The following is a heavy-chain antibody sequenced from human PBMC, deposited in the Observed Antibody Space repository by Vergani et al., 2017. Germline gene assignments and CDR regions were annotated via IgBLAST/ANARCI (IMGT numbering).Heavy chain of an antibody. D-gene: IGHD3-10*01. CDR1: GDSFNTYS. CDR2: VNPMFGTS. J-gene: IGHJ5*02. Sequence: QVQLVQSGAEVKKPGSSVQVSCKAFGDSFNTYSLNWVRQAPGQGLEWMGRVNPMFGTSNYAQKFKGRVTIYADESTATAHMNLSSLTSDDTAVYYCARQRVSRGVISYWFDTWGLGTLITVSS. V-gene: IGHV1-69*18. CDR3: ARQRVSRGVISYWFDT.